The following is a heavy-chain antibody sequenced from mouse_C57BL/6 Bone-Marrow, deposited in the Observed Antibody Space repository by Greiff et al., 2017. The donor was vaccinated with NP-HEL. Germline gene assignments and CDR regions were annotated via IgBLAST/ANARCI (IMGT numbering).Heavy chain of an antibody. J-gene: IGHJ2*01. CDR3: ARWYYGSSFYYFDY. D-gene: IGHD1-1*01. CDR2: IYPGSGNT. V-gene: IGHV1-76*01. Sequence: QVQLQQSGAELVRPGASVKLSCKASGYTFTDYYINWVKQRPGQGLEWIARIYPGSGNTYYNEKFKGKATLTAEKSSSTAYMQLSSLTSEDSAVYFCARWYYGSSFYYFDYWGQGTTLTVSS. CDR1: GYTFTDYY.